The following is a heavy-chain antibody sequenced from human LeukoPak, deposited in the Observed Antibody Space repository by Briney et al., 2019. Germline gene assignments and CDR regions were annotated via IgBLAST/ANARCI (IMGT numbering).Heavy chain of an antibody. J-gene: IGHJ4*02. V-gene: IGHV3-66*02. CDR1: GFTVSSNY. D-gene: IGHD1-26*01. CDR3: AREGDSGSYRGGFDY. CDR2: IYSGGST. Sequence: GGSLRLSCAASGFTVSSNYMSWVRQAPGKGLEWVSVIYSGGSTYYADSVKGRFTISRDNSKNTLYLQMNSLRVEDTAVYYCAREGDSGSYRGGFDYWGQGTLVTVSS.